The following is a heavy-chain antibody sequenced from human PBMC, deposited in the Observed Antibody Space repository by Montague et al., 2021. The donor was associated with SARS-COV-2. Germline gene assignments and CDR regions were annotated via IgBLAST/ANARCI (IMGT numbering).Heavy chain of an antibody. CDR1: DGSISSSNYY. J-gene: IGHJ3*02. Sequence: SETLSLTCTVSDGSISSSNYYWDWIRQPPGKGLEWIGSIYDSGSTYYNPSLKSRVTISVDTSKNHFSLKLSSVTAADTAVYYCARRGRKLLPVATTIGGFDIGGQGKIVTVSS. V-gene: IGHV4-39*02. D-gene: IGHD5-12*01. CDR3: ARRGRKLLPVATTIGGFDI. CDR2: IYDSGST.